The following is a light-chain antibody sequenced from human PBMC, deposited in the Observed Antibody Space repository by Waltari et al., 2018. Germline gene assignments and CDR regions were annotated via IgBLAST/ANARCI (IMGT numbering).Light chain of an antibody. J-gene: IGKJ2*01. CDR1: QSVSRS. CDR2: GAS. Sequence: EIVLTQSPGTLSLSPGERATLSCRASQSVSRSLAWYQQKPGQATRLLIYGASSRATGIPDRFSGSGSGTDFTLTISSLQPEDFATYYCQQSFSTPYTFGQGTKLEIK. V-gene: IGKV3-20*01. CDR3: QQSFSTPYT.